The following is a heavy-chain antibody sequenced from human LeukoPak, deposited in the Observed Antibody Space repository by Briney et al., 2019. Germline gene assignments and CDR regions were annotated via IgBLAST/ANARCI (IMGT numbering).Heavy chain of an antibody. CDR1: GGSFSGYY. D-gene: IGHD6-19*01. Sequence: SQTLSLTCAVYGGSFSGYYWSWIRQPPGKGLVWIGEINHSGSTNYNPSLKSRVTISVDTSKNQFSLKLSSVTAADTAVYYCARQHSSGWYGNWFDPWGQGTLVTVSS. CDR3: ARQHSSGWYGNWFDP. V-gene: IGHV4-34*01. J-gene: IGHJ5*02. CDR2: INHSGST.